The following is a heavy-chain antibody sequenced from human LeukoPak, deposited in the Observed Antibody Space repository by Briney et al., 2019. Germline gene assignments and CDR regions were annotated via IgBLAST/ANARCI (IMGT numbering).Heavy chain of an antibody. CDR2: VNPNSGNT. CDR3: ARRSDDYDSSAYYH. D-gene: IGHD3-22*01. CDR1: GYTFTSYD. V-gene: IGHV1-8*02. J-gene: IGHJ4*02. Sequence: ASVKVSCKASGYTFTSYDLNWVRQATGQGLEWMGWVNPNSGNTGYAQKFQGRVTMTMDPSISTDYMELSSLRSEDTAVYYCARRSDDYDSSAYYHWGQGTLVTVSS.